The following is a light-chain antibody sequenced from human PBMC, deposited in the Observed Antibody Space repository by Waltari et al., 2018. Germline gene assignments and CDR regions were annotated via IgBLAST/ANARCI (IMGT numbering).Light chain of an antibody. CDR1: QSVSRA. CDR3: QHYVRLPAT. Sequence: IVLTQSPGSLSSSPGEIVTLSCRASQSVSRALAWYQQKPGQAPRLLIFGASNRATGIPDRFSGSGSETDFSLTISRLEPEDFAVYYCQHYVRLPATFGRGTKVEIK. V-gene: IGKV3-20*01. J-gene: IGKJ1*01. CDR2: GAS.